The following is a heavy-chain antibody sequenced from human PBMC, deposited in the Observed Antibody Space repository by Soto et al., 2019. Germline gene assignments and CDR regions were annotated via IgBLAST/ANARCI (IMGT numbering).Heavy chain of an antibody. CDR1: GFTFSGFA. CDR2: ITGSGGST. D-gene: IGHD6-6*01. V-gene: IGHV3-23*01. Sequence: EVQLLESGGGLAQPGGSLRLSCAASGFTFSGFAMSWVRQAPGKGLERVSAITGSGGSTYHADSVKGRFSISRDNSKNTLYLEMNNLRADDTAIYYCAKGSSSSRPYYFDSWGRGTLATVSS. J-gene: IGHJ4*02. CDR3: AKGSSSSRPYYFDS.